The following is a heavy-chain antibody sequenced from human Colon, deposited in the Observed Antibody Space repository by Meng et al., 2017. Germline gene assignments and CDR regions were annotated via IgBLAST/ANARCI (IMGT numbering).Heavy chain of an antibody. V-gene: IGHV4-59*01. CDR1: GGSISSDD. CDR3: ARGIAVADNWFDP. CDR2: ISYSGST. D-gene: IGHD6-19*01. J-gene: IGHJ5*02. Sequence: HGRRQEPGPCPVNPSATLALTCTVSGGSISSDDWSWIRQPPGKGLEWIGYISYSGSTNYNPSLKSRVTISVDTSKNRFSLRLSSVTAADTAVYYCARGIAVADNWFDPWGQGTLVTVSS.